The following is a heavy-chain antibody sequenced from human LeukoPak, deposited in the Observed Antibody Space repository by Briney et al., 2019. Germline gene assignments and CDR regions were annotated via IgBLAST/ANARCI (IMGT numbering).Heavy chain of an antibody. CDR1: AFIFSGHW. V-gene: IGHV3-23*01. Sequence: GGSLRLSCEGSAFIFSGHWMSWVRQTPGKGLEWVSAISESGGSTYYADSVKGRFTVSRDNSKNTLYLQISSLTAEDTAIYYCAKDLPPYTSSWYGAGFFDYWGQGTLVTVSS. CDR3: AKDLPPYTSSWYGAGFFDY. J-gene: IGHJ4*02. CDR2: ISESGGST. D-gene: IGHD6-13*01.